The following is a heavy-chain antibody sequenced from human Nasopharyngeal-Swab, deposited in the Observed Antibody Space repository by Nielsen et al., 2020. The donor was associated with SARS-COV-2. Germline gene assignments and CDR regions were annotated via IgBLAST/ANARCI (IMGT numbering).Heavy chain of an antibody. CDR3: ARDGYSSSWTLFAEYFQH. Sequence: SLKISCAASGFTFDDYAMHWVRQAPGKGLEWVSGISWNGGSIGYADSVKGRFTISRDNAKNSLYLQMNSLRAEDTALYYCARDGYSSSWTLFAEYFQHWGQGTLVTVSS. D-gene: IGHD6-13*01. V-gene: IGHV3-9*01. CDR1: GFTFDDYA. J-gene: IGHJ1*01. CDR2: ISWNGGSI.